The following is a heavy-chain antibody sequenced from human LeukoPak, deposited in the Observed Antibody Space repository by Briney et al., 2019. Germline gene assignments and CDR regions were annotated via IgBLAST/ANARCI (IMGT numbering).Heavy chain of an antibody. CDR2: IIPIFGTA. J-gene: IGHJ4*02. D-gene: IGHD3-22*01. Sequence: GASVKVSCKASGGTFSSYAISWVRQAPGQGLEWMGGIIPIFGTANYAQKFQGRVTITAEESTSTAYMELSSLRSEDTAVYYCARGGTYYYDSSGYRFDYWGQGTLVTVSS. V-gene: IGHV1-69*13. CDR1: GGTFSSYA. CDR3: ARGGTYYYDSSGYRFDY.